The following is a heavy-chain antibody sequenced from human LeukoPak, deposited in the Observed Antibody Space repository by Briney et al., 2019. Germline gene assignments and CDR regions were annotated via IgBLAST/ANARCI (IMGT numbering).Heavy chain of an antibody. Sequence: SESLSLTCTVSGGSISSYYWSWIRQPPGKGLEWIGYIYYSGSTNYNPSLKSRVTISVDTSKNQFSLKLSSVTAADTAVYYCARTWGYFDYWGQGTLVTVSS. CDR1: GGSISSYY. CDR2: IYYSGST. J-gene: IGHJ4*02. CDR3: ARTWGYFDY. D-gene: IGHD7-27*01. V-gene: IGHV4-59*01.